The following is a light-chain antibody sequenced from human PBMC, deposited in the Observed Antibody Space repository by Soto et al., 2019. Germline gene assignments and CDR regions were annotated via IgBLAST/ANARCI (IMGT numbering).Light chain of an antibody. CDR1: RRDVGGYNY. CDR2: EVT. Sequence: QSVLTQPASVSGSPGQSITISCTGTRRDVGGYNYVSWYQQYPGTSPKLVIYEVTHRPSGVSNRFSGSKSGNTASLTISGLQAEDEADYYCSSYTISNTLPFVFGTGTKV. V-gene: IGLV2-14*01. J-gene: IGLJ1*01. CDR3: SSYTISNTLPFV.